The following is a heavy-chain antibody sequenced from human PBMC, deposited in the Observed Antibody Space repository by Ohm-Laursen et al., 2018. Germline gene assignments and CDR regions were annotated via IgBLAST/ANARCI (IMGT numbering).Heavy chain of an antibody. Sequence: SVKVSCKSSGYVFSNYGISWVRQAPGQGLDWMGWISAYNGNTDYAEKLQGRVTMTTDTPTSTAYMELRSLTSDDTAVYYCAKGHSSGWYYFDYWGQGTLVTVSS. D-gene: IGHD6-19*01. CDR1: GYVFSNYG. CDR2: ISAYNGNT. J-gene: IGHJ4*02. V-gene: IGHV1-18*01. CDR3: AKGHSSGWYYFDY.